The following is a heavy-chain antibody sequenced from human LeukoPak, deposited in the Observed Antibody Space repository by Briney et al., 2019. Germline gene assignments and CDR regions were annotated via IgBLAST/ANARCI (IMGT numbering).Heavy chain of an antibody. Sequence: LAGGSLRLSCAASGFTFSSYGMHWVRQAPGKGLEWVAFIRYDGSNKYYADSVKGRFTISRDNSKNTLYLQMNSLRAEDTAVYYCAKDLYDSGYHRGAFDIWGQGTMVTVSS. CDR1: GFTFSSYG. J-gene: IGHJ3*02. CDR3: AKDLYDSGYHRGAFDI. V-gene: IGHV3-30*02. D-gene: IGHD3-22*01. CDR2: IRYDGSNK.